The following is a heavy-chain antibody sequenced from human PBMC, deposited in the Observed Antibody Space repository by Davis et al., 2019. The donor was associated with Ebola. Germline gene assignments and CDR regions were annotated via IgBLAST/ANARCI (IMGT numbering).Heavy chain of an antibody. Sequence: ASVKVSCKASGYTFTSYDINWVRQATGQGLEWMGWMNPNSGNTGYAQKFQGRVTMTSNTAISTAYMELSSLRSDDTAIYYCARDHGVTGTGAFDPWGQGTLVTVST. D-gene: IGHD1-7*01. V-gene: IGHV1-8*01. CDR1: GYTFTSYD. J-gene: IGHJ5*02. CDR3: ARDHGVTGTGAFDP. CDR2: MNPNSGNT.